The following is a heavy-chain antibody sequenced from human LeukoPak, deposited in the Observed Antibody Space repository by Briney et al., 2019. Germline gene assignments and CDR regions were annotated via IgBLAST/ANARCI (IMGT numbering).Heavy chain of an antibody. V-gene: IGHV3-30*04. CDR3: ARANTVTTGTFNY. J-gene: IGHJ4*02. CDR1: GFTFSAYA. CDR2: ISYDGSNT. D-gene: IGHD4-11*01. Sequence: GGSLRLSCAASGFTFSAYAMNWVRQAPGKGLEWVAVISYDGSNTHYADSVKGRFTISRDNTDNMLYLQMNSLRAEDTAVYYCARANTVTTGTFNYWGQGTLVTVSS.